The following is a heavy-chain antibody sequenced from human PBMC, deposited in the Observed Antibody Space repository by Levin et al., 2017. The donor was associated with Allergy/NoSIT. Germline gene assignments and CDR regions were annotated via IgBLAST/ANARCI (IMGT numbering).Heavy chain of an antibody. CDR1: GFTFSSYA. CDR3: ARDRDFGSGWSNYFDY. V-gene: IGHV3-30-3*01. CDR2: ISYDGSNK. Sequence: QAGGSLRLSCAASGFTFSSYAMHWVRQAPGKGLEWVAVISYDGSNKYYADSVKGRFTISRDNSKNTLYLQMNSLRAEDTAVYYCARDRDFGSGWSNYFDYWGQGTLVTVSS. D-gene: IGHD6-19*01. J-gene: IGHJ4*02.